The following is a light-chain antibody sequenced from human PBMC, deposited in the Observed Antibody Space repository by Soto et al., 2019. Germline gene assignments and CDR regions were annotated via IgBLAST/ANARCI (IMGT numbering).Light chain of an antibody. CDR2: SDD. Sequence: QSALTQPPSLSGTRGQRVTISCSGSNSNIGRYSVNWYQHFPGTAPKILIYSDDERPSGVPARFSGSKSGTSASLAISGLQSEDEADDYCAAWDDNLNGSLFGGGTKLTVL. J-gene: IGLJ3*02. CDR3: AAWDDNLNGSL. CDR1: NSNIGRYS. V-gene: IGLV1-44*01.